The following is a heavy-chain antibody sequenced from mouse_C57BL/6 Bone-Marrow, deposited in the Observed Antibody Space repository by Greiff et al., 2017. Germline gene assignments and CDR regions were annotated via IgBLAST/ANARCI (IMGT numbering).Heavy chain of an antibody. J-gene: IGHJ3*01. V-gene: IGHV5-15*04. Sequence: EVQLVESGGGLVQPGGSLKLSCAASGFTFSDYGMAWVRQAPRKGPEWVAFISNLAYSIYSADTVPGRFTISRENAKNTLYLEMSSVGSEDTAMYYCARRGPEGFAYWGQGTLVTVSA. CDR2: ISNLAYSI. CDR1: GFTFSDYG. CDR3: ARRGPEGFAY.